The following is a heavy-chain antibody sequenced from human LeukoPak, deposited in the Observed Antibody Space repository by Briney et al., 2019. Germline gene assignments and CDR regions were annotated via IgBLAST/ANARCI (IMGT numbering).Heavy chain of an antibody. D-gene: IGHD2-2*02. CDR1: GFTFSSFS. V-gene: IGHV3-48*01. J-gene: IGHJ4*02. CDR3: AKEGAGYCSSTTCYNDIAY. Sequence: GGSLRLSCAASGFTFSSFSMNWARQAPGKGLEWVSYISRDSGVTYYADSVKGRFTISRDNSKNTLYLQMNSLRAEDKAVYYCAKEGAGYCSSTTCYNDIAYWGQGTLVTVSS. CDR2: ISRDSGVT.